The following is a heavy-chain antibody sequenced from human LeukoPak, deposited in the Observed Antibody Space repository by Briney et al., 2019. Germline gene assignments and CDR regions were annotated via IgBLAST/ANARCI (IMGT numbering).Heavy chain of an antibody. CDR1: GGSISSYY. CDR3: ARVGPYDSSGYFAFDI. D-gene: IGHD3-22*01. Sequence: SETLSLTCTVSGGSISSYYWSWIRQPAGKGLEWIGRFYTSGTINYNPSLKGRVTMSADTSKNQFFLKLNSVTAADTAVYYCARVGPYDSSGYFAFDIWGQGTMVTVSS. V-gene: IGHV4-4*07. CDR2: FYTSGTI. J-gene: IGHJ3*02.